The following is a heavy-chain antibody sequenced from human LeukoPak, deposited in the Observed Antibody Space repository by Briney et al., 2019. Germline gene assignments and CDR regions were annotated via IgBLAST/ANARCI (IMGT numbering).Heavy chain of an antibody. CDR3: AKVDSGSYYYYGMDV. D-gene: IGHD1-26*01. CDR2: ISGSGGST. V-gene: IGHV3-23*01. Sequence: GGSLRLSCAASGFTFSSYAMSWARQAPGKGLEWVSAISGSGGSTYYADSVKGRFTISRDNSKNTLYLQMNSLRAEDTAVYYCAKVDSGSYYYYGMDVWGQGTTVTVSS. J-gene: IGHJ6*02. CDR1: GFTFSSYA.